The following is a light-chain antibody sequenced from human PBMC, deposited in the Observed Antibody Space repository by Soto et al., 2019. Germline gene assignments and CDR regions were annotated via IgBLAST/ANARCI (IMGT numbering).Light chain of an antibody. CDR1: QTISSW. J-gene: IGKJ1*01. V-gene: IGKV1-5*03. CDR2: KAS. Sequence: DIQMTQSPSNLSRSVGDRITITCRASQTISSWLAWYQQKPGKAHKXLIYKASTLESGVPSRFSGSGSGTEGTLTISSLQPDDCATYYCQHYNSYSEAFGQGTKGDI. CDR3: QHYNSYSEA.